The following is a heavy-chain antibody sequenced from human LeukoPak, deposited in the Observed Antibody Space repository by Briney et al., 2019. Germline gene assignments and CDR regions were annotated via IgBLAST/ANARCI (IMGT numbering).Heavy chain of an antibody. D-gene: IGHD1-26*01. CDR1: GFTFSTYW. Sequence: GGSLRLSCAASGFTFSTYWLNWVRQAPGKGLEWVANIKPDGSEQYYVDSVKGRFTISRDNAKNSLSLQVKSLRAEDTAVYYCALGGSYYYFDYWGQGPLVTVSS. J-gene: IGHJ4*02. V-gene: IGHV3-7*01. CDR3: ALGGSYYYFDY. CDR2: IKPDGSEQ.